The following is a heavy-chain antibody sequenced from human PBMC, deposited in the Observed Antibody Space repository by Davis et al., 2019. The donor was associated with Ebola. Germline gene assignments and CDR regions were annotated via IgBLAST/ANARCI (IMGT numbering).Heavy chain of an antibody. D-gene: IGHD4-23*01. CDR1: GFSFRSYG. J-gene: IGHJ4*02. V-gene: IGHV3-7*03. Sequence: GESLKISCVVSGFSFRSYGMHWVRQAPGKGLEWVANINQDGSEKQYVDSVKGRFTISRDNADNSLYLQMSSLRADDTAMYFCARDLVYGGNAFFDYWGQGTLVSVSS. CDR2: INQDGSEK. CDR3: ARDLVYGGNAFFDY.